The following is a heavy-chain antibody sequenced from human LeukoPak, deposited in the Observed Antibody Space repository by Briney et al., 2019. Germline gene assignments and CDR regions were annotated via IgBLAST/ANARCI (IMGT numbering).Heavy chain of an antibody. D-gene: IGHD3-10*01. CDR2: IYYSGST. CDR3: ARGRAELLWFGEAFYFDY. CDR1: GGSISSTSYY. Sequence: SETLSLTCTVSGGSISSTSYYWGWIRQPPGKGLEWIGSIYYSGSTYYNPSLKSRVTISVDTSKNQFSLKLSSVTAADTAVYYCARGRAELLWFGEAFYFDYWGQGTLVTVSS. V-gene: IGHV4-39*07. J-gene: IGHJ4*02.